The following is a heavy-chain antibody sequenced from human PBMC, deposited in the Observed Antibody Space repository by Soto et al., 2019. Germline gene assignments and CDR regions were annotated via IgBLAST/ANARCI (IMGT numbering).Heavy chain of an antibody. V-gene: IGHV3-74*01. CDR1: GFTFSSYW. CDR3: ASGHPYYYYYGMDV. J-gene: IGHJ6*02. CDR2: INSDGSST. Sequence: GGSLRLSCAASGFTFSSYWMHWVRQAPGKGLVWVSRINSDGSSTSYADSVKGRFTISRDNAKNTLYLQMNSLRAEDTAVYYCASGHPYYYYYGMDVWGQGTTVTVSS.